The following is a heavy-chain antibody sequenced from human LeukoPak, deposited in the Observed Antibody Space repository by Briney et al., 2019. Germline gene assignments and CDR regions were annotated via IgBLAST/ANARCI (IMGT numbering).Heavy chain of an antibody. D-gene: IGHD2-15*01. CDR2: INGDGSNS. CDR1: GFTFTTYW. Sequence: GGSLRLSCVASGFTFTTYWMHWVRQAPGKGLVWVSRINGDGSNSNYADSVKGRFTISRDNSKNTLYLQMNSLRAEDTAVYYCAKDTLVVVNRPDEDYWGQGTLVTVSS. J-gene: IGHJ4*02. CDR3: AKDTLVVVNRPDEDY. V-gene: IGHV3-74*01.